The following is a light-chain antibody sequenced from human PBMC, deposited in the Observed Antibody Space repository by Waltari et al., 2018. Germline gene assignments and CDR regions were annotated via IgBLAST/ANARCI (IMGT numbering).Light chain of an antibody. CDR2: HAS. CDR1: QSVSQY. CDR3: QKYESLPAT. V-gene: IGKV3-20*01. Sequence: EIVLTQSPGSLSLSPGERATLSCRASQSVSQYLAWYHQKPGQAPRLLIYHASSRATGIPDRFSGSGFGTDFSLTISRLEPEDFAVYYCQKYESLPATFGQGTKVEIK. J-gene: IGKJ1*01.